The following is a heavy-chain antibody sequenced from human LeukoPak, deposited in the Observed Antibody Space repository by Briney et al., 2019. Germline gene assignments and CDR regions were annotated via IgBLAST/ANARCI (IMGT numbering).Heavy chain of an antibody. CDR3: ARDGYSSGADYFDY. Sequence: GGSLRLSCAASGFTFSSYTMNWVRQAPGKGLEWVSSISSSSSYKYYVDSMKGRFTISRDNAKDSLYLQMNSLRAEDTAVYYCARDGYSSGADYFDYWDQGTLVTVSS. CDR1: GFTFSSYT. J-gene: IGHJ4*02. D-gene: IGHD6-19*01. V-gene: IGHV3-21*01. CDR2: ISSSSSYK.